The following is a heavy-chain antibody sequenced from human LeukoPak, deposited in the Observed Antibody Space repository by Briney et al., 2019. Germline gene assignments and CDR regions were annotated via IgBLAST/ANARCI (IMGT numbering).Heavy chain of an antibody. CDR2: IYSSGNT. CDR3: ARVISGWYAFDI. Sequence: ASETLSLTCTVSGGSISSSSYYWGWIRQPAGKGLEWIGRIYSSGNTNYNPSLKSRVTISLDTSKNQFSLKLTSVTAADTAVYYCARVISGWYAFDIWGQGTMVTVSS. CDR1: GGSISSSSYY. D-gene: IGHD6-19*01. V-gene: IGHV4-61*02. J-gene: IGHJ3*02.